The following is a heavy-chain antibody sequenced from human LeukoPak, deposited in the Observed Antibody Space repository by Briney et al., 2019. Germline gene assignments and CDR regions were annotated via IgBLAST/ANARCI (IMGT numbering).Heavy chain of an antibody. Sequence: TGGSLRLSCAASGFTFSSYAMSWVRQAPGKGLEWVSAISGSGGSTYYADSVKGRFTISRDNSKSTLYLQMNSLRAEDTAVYYCAKGLPGGSYYFDYWGQGTLVTVSS. CDR3: AKGLPGGSYYFDY. CDR2: ISGSGGST. D-gene: IGHD1-26*01. CDR1: GFTFSSYA. V-gene: IGHV3-23*01. J-gene: IGHJ4*02.